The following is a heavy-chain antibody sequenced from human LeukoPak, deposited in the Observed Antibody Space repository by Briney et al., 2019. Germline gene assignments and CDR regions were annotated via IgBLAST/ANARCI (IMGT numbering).Heavy chain of an antibody. D-gene: IGHD5-24*01. CDR3: ARGRRWLQTDAFDI. J-gene: IGHJ3*02. Sequence: SETLSLTYTVSGGSISSYYWSWIRQPPGKGLEWIGYIYYSGSTNYNPSLKSRVTISVDTSKNQFSLKLSSVTAADTAVYYCARGRRWLQTDAFDIWGQGTMVTVSS. CDR2: IYYSGST. CDR1: GGSISSYY. V-gene: IGHV4-59*01.